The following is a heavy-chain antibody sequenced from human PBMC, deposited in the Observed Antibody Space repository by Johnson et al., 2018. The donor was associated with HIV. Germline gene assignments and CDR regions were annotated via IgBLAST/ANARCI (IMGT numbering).Heavy chain of an antibody. J-gene: IGHJ3*02. CDR2: INWNGGST. CDR3: ARVGEYCMNGVCSNVFDM. CDR1: GFTFDDYG. Sequence: VQLVESGGGVVRPGGSLRLSCAASGFTFDDYGMSWVRQAPGKGLEWVSRINWNGGSTGYADSVKGRFTISRDNAKNSLYVQMNSLRAEDTALSYCARVGEYCMNGVCSNVFDMWGQGTMVTVSS. D-gene: IGHD2-8*01. V-gene: IGHV3-20*04.